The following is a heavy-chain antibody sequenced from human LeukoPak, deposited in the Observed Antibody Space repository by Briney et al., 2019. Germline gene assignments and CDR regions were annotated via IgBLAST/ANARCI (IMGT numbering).Heavy chain of an antibody. CDR2: ISYDGSNK. V-gene: IGHV3-30*03. CDR3: ASSSAGLAVFDY. J-gene: IGHJ4*02. D-gene: IGHD3-22*01. Sequence: GGSLRLSCAASGFTFSSYGMHWVRQAPGKGLEWVAVISYDGSNKYYADSVKGRFTISRDNSKNTLYLQMNSLRAEDTAVYYCASSSAGLAVFDYWGQGTLVTVSS. CDR1: GFTFSSYG.